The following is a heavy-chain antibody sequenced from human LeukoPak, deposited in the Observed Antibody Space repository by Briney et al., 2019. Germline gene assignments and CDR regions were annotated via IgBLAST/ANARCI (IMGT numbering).Heavy chain of an antibody. Sequence: SETLSLTCTVSGGSISSYYWSWIRQPPGKGLEWIGYIYYSGSTNYNPSLKSRVTISVDTSKNQFSLKLSSVTAADPAVYYCARHYGSGKYYFDYWGQGTLVTVSS. CDR2: IYYSGST. J-gene: IGHJ4*02. D-gene: IGHD3-10*01. CDR1: GGSISSYY. CDR3: ARHYGSGKYYFDY. V-gene: IGHV4-59*08.